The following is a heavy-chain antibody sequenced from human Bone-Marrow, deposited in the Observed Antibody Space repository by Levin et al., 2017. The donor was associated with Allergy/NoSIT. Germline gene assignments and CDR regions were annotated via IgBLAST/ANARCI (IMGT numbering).Heavy chain of an antibody. CDR2: INFDGTII. Sequence: TGGSLRLSCAASGFPFRRHWMHWVRQAPGKGLAWVSHINFDGTIIYYAGSVKGRFTISRDNPKNTLYLEMNSLRVEDTAVYYCARDGGAQEDWGQGTLVTVSS. D-gene: IGHD4-17*01. V-gene: IGHV3-74*01. CDR3: ARDGGAQED. CDR1: GFPFRRHW. J-gene: IGHJ1*01.